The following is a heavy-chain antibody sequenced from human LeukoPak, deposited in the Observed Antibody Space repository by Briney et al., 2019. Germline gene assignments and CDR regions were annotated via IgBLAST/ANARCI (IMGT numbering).Heavy chain of an antibody. V-gene: IGHV3-23*01. CDR3: ARDSSMLRGPLVIYYFDF. CDR2: ITGRGDAT. J-gene: IGHJ4*02. CDR1: DFSFITYA. Sequence: GGSLRLSCAASDFSFITYAMSWVRQAPGKGLEWVSTITGRGDATYYADSVKGRFTIPRDNSKNTLYLQMNSLRADDTAVYYCARDSSMLRGPLVIYYFDFWGQGTLVTVSS. D-gene: IGHD3-10*01.